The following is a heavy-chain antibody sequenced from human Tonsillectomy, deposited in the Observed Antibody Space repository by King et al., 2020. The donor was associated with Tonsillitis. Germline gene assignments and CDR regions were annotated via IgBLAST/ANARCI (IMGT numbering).Heavy chain of an antibody. CDR2: INPNSGGT. J-gene: IGHJ4*02. V-gene: IGHV1-2*02. CDR3: ARYGHPEYCIDGSCYWGMGFEADY. D-gene: IGHD2-15*01. Sequence: QLVQSGAEVKKPGASVRVSCKASGYTFTGYYIHWVRQAPGQGLEWMGWINPNSGGTNYAQKFQGRVTMTRDTSISTAYMELSRLRSDDTAVYYCARYGHPEYCIDGSCYWGMGFEADYWGQGTLVTVSS. CDR1: GYTFTGYY.